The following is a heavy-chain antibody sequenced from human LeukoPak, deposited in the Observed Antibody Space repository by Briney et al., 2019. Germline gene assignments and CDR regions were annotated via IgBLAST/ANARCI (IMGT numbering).Heavy chain of an antibody. CDR3: ARGAPGYYDSSGYWDYFDY. Sequence: GASVKVSCKASGYTFTSYALHWVRQAPGQRLEWMGWSNACNGNTKYSQEFQGRVTITRDTSASTAYMELSSLRSEDMAVYYCARGAPGYYDSSGYWDYFDYWGQGTLVTVSS. V-gene: IGHV1-3*02. J-gene: IGHJ4*02. CDR1: GYTFTSYA. D-gene: IGHD3-22*01. CDR2: SNACNGNT.